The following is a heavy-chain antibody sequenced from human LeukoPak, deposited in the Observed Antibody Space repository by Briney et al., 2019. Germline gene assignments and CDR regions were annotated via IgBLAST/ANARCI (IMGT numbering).Heavy chain of an antibody. Sequence: PGRSLRLACAAAGFTFSSYAMSCVRQAPGKGLGWVSAISGGGGSTYYADSVKGRFTISRDNSKNTLYLQMNSLRAEDTAVYYCAKLIYSVLPDAFDIWGQGTMVTVSS. CDR2: ISGGGGST. CDR3: AKLIYSVLPDAFDI. CDR1: GFTFSSYA. V-gene: IGHV3-23*01. J-gene: IGHJ3*02. D-gene: IGHD3-10*01.